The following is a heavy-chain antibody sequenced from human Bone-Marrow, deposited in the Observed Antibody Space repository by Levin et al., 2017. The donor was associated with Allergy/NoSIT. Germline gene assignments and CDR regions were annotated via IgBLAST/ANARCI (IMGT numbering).Heavy chain of an antibody. J-gene: IGHJ4*02. CDR3: ARLSHYNDSC. Sequence: GGSLRLSCKASGYTFTGYYLHWVRQAPGQGPEWMGWINPNSGGPNYAQKFQGRVTMTRDTSISTAYMELSRLRSDDTAVYYCARLSHYNDSCWGPGTLVTVSS. D-gene: IGHD3-22*01. CDR2: INPNSGGP. V-gene: IGHV1-2*02. CDR1: GYTFTGYY.